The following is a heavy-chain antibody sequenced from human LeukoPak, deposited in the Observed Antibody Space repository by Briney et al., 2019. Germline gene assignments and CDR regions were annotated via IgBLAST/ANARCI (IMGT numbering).Heavy chain of an antibody. CDR3: AKDTGPAAGITADY. CDR1: GSTFSSYA. CDR2: IRGSDDST. Sequence: GGSLRLSCAASGSTFSSYAMTWVRQAPGEGLEWVSTIRGSDDSTYYADSVKGRFTISRDNSKNTLYLQMNSLRAEDTAIYYCAKDTGPAAGITADYWGQGTLVTVSS. V-gene: IGHV3-23*01. J-gene: IGHJ4*02. D-gene: IGHD6-13*01.